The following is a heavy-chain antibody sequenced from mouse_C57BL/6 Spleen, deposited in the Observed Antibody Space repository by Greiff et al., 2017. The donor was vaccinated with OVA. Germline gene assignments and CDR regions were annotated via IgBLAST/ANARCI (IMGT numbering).Heavy chain of an antibody. D-gene: IGHD2-1*01. Sequence: VKLQESGPGLVQPSQSLSITCTVSGFSLTSYGVRWVRQSPGKGLEWLGVIWSGGSTDYNAAFISRLSISKDNSKSQVFFKMNSLQADDTAIYYCARNPIYYGNYNAMDYWGQGTSVTVSS. CDR3: ARNPIYYGNYNAMDY. V-gene: IGHV2-2*01. CDR2: IWSGGST. CDR1: GFSLTSYG. J-gene: IGHJ4*01.